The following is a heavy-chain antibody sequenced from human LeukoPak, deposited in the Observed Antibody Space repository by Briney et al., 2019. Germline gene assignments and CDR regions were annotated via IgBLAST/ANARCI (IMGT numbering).Heavy chain of an antibody. V-gene: IGHV3-72*01. Sequence: GGSLRLSCAASGFTFSDHHMDWVRQTPGKGLDWVGRIRNKASGYTTEYAASVKGRFIVSRDDSKNSLYLQMNSLKIEDTAVYYCTSFDSWGQGTLVTVSS. CDR3: TSFDS. CDR2: IRNKASGYTT. CDR1: GFTFSDHH. J-gene: IGHJ4*02.